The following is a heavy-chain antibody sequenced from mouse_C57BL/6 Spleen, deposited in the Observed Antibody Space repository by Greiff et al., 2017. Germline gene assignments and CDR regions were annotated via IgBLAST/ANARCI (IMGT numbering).Heavy chain of an antibody. V-gene: IGHV5-9-1*02. CDR2: ISSGGDYI. D-gene: IGHD2-4*01. J-gene: IGHJ1*03. CDR3: TRMITTGDWYFDV. CDR1: GFTFSSYA. Sequence: EVMLVESGEGLVKPGGSLKLSCAASGFTFSSYAMSWVRQTPEKRLEWVAYISSGGDYIYYADTVKGRFTISRDNARNTLYLQMSSLKSEDTAMYYCTRMITTGDWYFDVWGTGTTVTVSS.